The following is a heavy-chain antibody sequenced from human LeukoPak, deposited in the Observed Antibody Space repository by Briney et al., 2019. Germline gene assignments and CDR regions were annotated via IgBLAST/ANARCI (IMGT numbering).Heavy chain of an antibody. V-gene: IGHV1-46*01. J-gene: IGHJ3*02. Sequence: GASVEVSCKASGYTFTSYYMHWVRQAPGQGLEWMGIINPSGGSTSYAQKFQGRVTMTRDTSTSTVYMELSSLRSEDTAVYYCGGSSGWYEAFDIWGQGTMVTVSS. CDR3: GGSSGWYEAFDI. CDR1: GYTFTSYY. D-gene: IGHD6-19*01. CDR2: INPSGGST.